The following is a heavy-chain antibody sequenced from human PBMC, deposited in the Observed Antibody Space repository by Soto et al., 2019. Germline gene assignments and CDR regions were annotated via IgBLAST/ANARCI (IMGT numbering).Heavy chain of an antibody. CDR2: INPRFGDT. D-gene: IGHD3-10*01. J-gene: IGHJ6*02. Sequence: QVPLVQSGAELKEPGDSVRVYCEASGYTFTAYYIHWVRQAPGQGLEWMGWINPRFGDTSYAQDFQGRVSMTRDTSISTVYMELSRLTSDDTAIYYCARNMDYYYGPGSGNGHGFWGQGTTVTVFS. CDR1: GYTFTAYY. CDR3: ARNMDYYYGPGSGNGHGF. V-gene: IGHV1-2*02.